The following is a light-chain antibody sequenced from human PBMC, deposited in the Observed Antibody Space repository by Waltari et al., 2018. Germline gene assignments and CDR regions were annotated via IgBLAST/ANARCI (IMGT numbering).Light chain of an antibody. CDR2: DVS. CDR3: QQYNDFWRT. CDR1: QSIGRG. J-gene: IGKJ1*01. V-gene: IGKV1-5*01. Sequence: DIQMTQSPSTLSASVGDRVTITCRASQSIGRGLAWYQQKPGKAPKLLIYDVSTLESGVPSRFSGRGSASDFTLTISALQPDDFATYYCQQYNDFWRTFGQGTKVDIK.